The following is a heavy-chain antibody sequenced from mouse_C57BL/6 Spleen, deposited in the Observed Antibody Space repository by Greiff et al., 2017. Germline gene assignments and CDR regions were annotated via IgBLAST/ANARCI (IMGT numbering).Heavy chain of an antibody. J-gene: IGHJ2*01. V-gene: IGHV1-82*01. Sequence: VQLHQSGPELVKPGASVKISCKASGYAFSSSWMNWVKQRPGKGLEWIGRIYPGDGDTNYNGKFKGKATLTADKSSSTAYMQLSSLTSEDSAVYFCARDYYGSHYFDYWGQGTTLTVYS. D-gene: IGHD1-1*01. CDR1: GYAFSSSW. CDR3: ARDYYGSHYFDY. CDR2: IYPGDGDT.